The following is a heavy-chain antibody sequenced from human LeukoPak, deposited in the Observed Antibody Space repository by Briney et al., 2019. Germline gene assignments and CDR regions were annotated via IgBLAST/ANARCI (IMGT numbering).Heavy chain of an antibody. D-gene: IGHD3-9*01. Sequence: PGGSLRLPCAASGFTFSSYWMNWVRQAPGKGLEWVSYISSSGSTIYYADSMKARFTISRDNAKNSLYLQMNSLRAEDTAVYYCARDLQYFAYYYMDVWGKGTTVTVSS. CDR2: ISSSGSTI. V-gene: IGHV3-48*04. CDR1: GFTFSSYW. CDR3: ARDLQYFAYYYMDV. J-gene: IGHJ6*03.